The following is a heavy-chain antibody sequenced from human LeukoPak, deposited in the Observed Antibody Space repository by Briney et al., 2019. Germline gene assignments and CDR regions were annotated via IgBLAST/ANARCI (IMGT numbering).Heavy chain of an antibody. D-gene: IGHD2-2*01. CDR3: ARDEREYPLYYYGMDV. CDR2: ISTNTGNP. J-gene: IGHJ6*02. V-gene: IGHV7-4-1*02. Sequence: GASVKVSCKASGYTFTSYAMNWVRQAPGQGLEWMGWISTNTGNPTYAQGFTGRFVFSLDTSVSTAYLQISSLKAEDTAVYYCARDEREYPLYYYGMDVWGQGTTVTVSS. CDR1: GYTFTSYA.